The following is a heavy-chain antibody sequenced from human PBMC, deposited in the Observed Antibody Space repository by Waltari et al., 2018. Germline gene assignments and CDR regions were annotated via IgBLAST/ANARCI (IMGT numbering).Heavy chain of an antibody. V-gene: IGHV4-34*01. CDR2: INHSGST. CDR1: GGSFSGYY. CDR3: ARERGIAARPPIYYYYYYMDV. J-gene: IGHJ6*03. D-gene: IGHD6-6*01. Sequence: QVQLQQWGAGLLKPSETLSLTCAVYGGSFSGYYWSWISQPPGKGVEWIGEINHSGSTNYNPSLKSRVTISVDTSKNQFSLKLSSVTAADTAVYYCARERGIAARPPIYYYYYYMDVWGKGTTVTVSS.